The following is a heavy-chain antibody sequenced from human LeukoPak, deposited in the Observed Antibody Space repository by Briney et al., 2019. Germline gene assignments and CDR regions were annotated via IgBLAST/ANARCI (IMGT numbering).Heavy chain of an antibody. CDR1: GFTFSDYS. D-gene: IGHD1-1*01. CDR2: ISRSSRHV. Sequence: GGSLRLSCAASGFTFSDYSMNWVRQAPGKGLEWVSSISRSSRHVYYAGSVKGRFTISRDNAKNSLYLQMNSLRAEDMAVYFCVRDLMGSGSTTAYLHHWGQGTLVTVSS. V-gene: IGHV3-21*01. CDR3: VRDLMGSGSTTAYLHH. J-gene: IGHJ1*01.